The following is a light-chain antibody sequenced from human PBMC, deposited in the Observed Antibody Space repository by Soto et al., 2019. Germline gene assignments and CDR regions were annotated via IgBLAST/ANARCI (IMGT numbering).Light chain of an antibody. CDR3: QQYNSYSSLT. CDR1: QSISSW. V-gene: IGKV1-5*01. Sequence: DIQMTQSPSTLSASVGDRVTITCRASQSISSWLAWYQQKPGKAPKLLIYDASSLESGVPSRSSGSGSVTEFTLTISSLQPDDFATYYCQQYNSYSSLTFGGGTKVEIK. J-gene: IGKJ4*01. CDR2: DAS.